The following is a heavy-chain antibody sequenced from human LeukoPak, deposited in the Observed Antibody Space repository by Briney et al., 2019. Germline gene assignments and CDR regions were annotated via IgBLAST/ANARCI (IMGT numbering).Heavy chain of an antibody. CDR2: ISYDGSNK. CDR3: ARADYHDSSGYYWAWLFDY. D-gene: IGHD3-22*01. V-gene: IGHV3-30-3*01. Sequence: GGSLRLSCAASGFTFNSYAMHWVRQAPGKGLEWVAVISYDGSNKYYADSVKGRFTISGDNSKNTLYLQMNSLRAEDTAVYYCARADYHDSSGYYWAWLFDYWGQGTLVTVSS. CDR1: GFTFNSYA. J-gene: IGHJ4*02.